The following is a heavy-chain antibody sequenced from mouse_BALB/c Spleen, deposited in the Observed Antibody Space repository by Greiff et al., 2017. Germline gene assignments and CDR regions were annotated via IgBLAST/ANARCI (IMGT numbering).Heavy chain of an antibody. J-gene: IGHJ3*01. Sequence: VQLQQSGPGLVQPSQSLSITCTVSGFSLTSYGVHWVRQSPGKGLEWLGVIWSGGSKDYNAAFISRLSISKDNSKSQVFFKMNSLQADDTAIYYCARADGYFAYWGQGTLVTVSA. V-gene: IGHV2-4-1*01. CDR1: GFSLTSYG. D-gene: IGHD2-3*01. CDR3: ARADGYFAY. CDR2: IWSGGSK.